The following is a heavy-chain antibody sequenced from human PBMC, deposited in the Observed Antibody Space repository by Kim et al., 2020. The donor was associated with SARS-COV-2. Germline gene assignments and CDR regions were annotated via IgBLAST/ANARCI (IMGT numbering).Heavy chain of an antibody. CDR2: ISSSSSYI. J-gene: IGHJ3*02. CDR3: ARDLYDYVWGSYRYTSPFDI. V-gene: IGHV3-21*01. D-gene: IGHD3-16*02. CDR1: GFTFSSYS. Sequence: GGSLRLSCAASGFTFSSYSMNWVRQAPGKGLEWVSSISSSSSYIYYADSVKGRFTISRDNAKNSLYLQMNSLRAEDTAVYYCARDLYDYVWGSYRYTSPFDIWGQGTMVTVSP.